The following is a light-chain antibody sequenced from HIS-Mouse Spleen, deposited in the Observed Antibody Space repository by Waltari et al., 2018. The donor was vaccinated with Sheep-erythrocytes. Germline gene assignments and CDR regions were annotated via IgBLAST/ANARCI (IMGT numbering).Light chain of an antibody. CDR2: EVS. CDR1: SSDVGGYNY. J-gene: IGLJ3*02. CDR3: SSYAGSNNWV. V-gene: IGLV2-8*01. Sequence: QSALTQPPSASGSPGQSVTISCTGTSSDVGGYNYVPWYQQHPGNAPKLMISEVSTRPSGVPDRFSGSKSGNTASLTVSGLQAEDEADYYCSSYAGSNNWVFGGGTKLTVL.